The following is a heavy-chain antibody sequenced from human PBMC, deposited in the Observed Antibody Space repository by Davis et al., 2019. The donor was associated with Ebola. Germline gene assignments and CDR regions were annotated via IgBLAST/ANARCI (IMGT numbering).Heavy chain of an antibody. CDR2: ISGSGGST. D-gene: IGHD7-27*01. CDR1: GFTFSSYA. J-gene: IGHJ4*02. Sequence: PGGSLRLSCAASGFTFSSYAMSWVRQAPGKGLEWVSAISGSGGSTYYADSVKGRFTISRDNSKTSLYLQMNSLRAEDTAVYYCANPSATGDLGGYWGQGALVTVSS. CDR3: ANPSATGDLGGY. V-gene: IGHV3-23*01.